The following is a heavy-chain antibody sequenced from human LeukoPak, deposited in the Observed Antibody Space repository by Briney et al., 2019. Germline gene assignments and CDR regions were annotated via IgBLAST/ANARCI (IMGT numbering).Heavy chain of an antibody. J-gene: IGHJ4*02. CDR2: IYYSGST. CDR3: ARAPGGDGYDFDY. D-gene: IGHD5-12*01. CDR1: GVSISSSSYY. Sequence: SETLSLTCTVSGVSISSSSYYWGWLRQPPGKGLEWIGSIYYSGSTYYNPSLKSRVTISVDTSKNKFSLKLSSVTAADTAVYYCARAPGGDGYDFDYWGQGTLVTVSS. V-gene: IGHV4-39*07.